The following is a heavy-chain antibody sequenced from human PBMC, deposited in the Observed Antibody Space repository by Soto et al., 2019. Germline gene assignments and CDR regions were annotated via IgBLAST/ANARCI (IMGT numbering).Heavy chain of an antibody. V-gene: IGHV3-48*03. CDR3: ARAFDY. CDR2: ISSSGRTI. CDR1: EFTFRNYE. J-gene: IGHJ4*02. Sequence: PGWSLRLSCTAAEFTFRNYEMNWVRQAPGKGLEWVSYISSSGRTIYSADSVKGRFTISRDNAKNSLHLQMNSLRAEDTAVYYCARAFDYWGQGTLVTVSS.